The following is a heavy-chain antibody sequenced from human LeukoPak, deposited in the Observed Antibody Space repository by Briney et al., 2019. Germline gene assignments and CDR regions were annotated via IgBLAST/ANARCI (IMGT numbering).Heavy chain of an antibody. CDR2: INHSGST. D-gene: IGHD6-19*01. Sequence: SETLSLTCAVYGGSFSGYYWSWIRQPPGKGLEWIGEINHSGSTNYNPSLKSRVTISVDTSKNQFSLKLSSVTAVDTAVYYCAINGYSSGWYGGNYWGQGTLVTVSS. CDR1: GGSFSGYY. V-gene: IGHV4-34*01. CDR3: AINGYSSGWYGGNY. J-gene: IGHJ4*02.